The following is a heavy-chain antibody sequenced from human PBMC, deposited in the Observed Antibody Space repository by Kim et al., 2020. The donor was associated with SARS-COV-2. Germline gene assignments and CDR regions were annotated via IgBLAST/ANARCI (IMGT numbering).Heavy chain of an antibody. D-gene: IGHD6-13*01. CDR2: IYSGGST. V-gene: IGHV3-53*01. J-gene: IGHJ4*02. CDR3: ARAWGPSSSSWYSYFDY. Sequence: GGSLRLSCAASGFTVSSNYMSWVRQAPGKGLEWVSVIYSGGSTYYADSVKGRFTISRDNSKNTLYLQMNSLRAEDTAVYYCARAWGPSSSSWYSYFDYWGQGTLVTVSS. CDR1: GFTVSSNY.